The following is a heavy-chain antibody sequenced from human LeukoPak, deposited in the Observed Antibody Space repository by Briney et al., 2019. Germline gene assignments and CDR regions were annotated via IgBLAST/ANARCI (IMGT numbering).Heavy chain of an antibody. Sequence: KPGGSLRLSCAGSGFTFSNAWMSWVRQAPGKGLEWVSAISGSGGSTYYADSVKGRFTISRDNSKNTLYLQMNSLRVEDTAVYYCAKDGYYGSGGWFDYWGQGTLVTVSS. CDR3: AKDGYYGSGGWFDY. V-gene: IGHV3-23*01. J-gene: IGHJ4*02. CDR2: ISGSGGST. CDR1: GFTFSNAW. D-gene: IGHD3-10*01.